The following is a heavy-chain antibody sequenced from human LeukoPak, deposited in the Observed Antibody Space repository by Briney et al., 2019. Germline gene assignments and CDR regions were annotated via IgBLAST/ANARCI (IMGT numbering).Heavy chain of an antibody. CDR2: IYYSGST. V-gene: IGHV4-59*08. D-gene: IGHD2-2*01. J-gene: IGHJ2*01. CDR3: ARRSASTNWYFDL. Sequence: SETLSLTCTVSGGSISSYYWSWIRQPPGKGLEWIGYIYYSGSTNYNPSLKSRVTISVDTSKNQFSLKLSSMTAADTAVYYCARRSASTNWYFDLWGRGTLVTVSS. CDR1: GGSISSYY.